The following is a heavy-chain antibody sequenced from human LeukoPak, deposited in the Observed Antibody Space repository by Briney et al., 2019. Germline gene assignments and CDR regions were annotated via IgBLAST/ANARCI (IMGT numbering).Heavy chain of an antibody. CDR3: ARDIEMTTSTDFDY. J-gene: IGHJ4*02. V-gene: IGHV3-21*01. CDR2: ISSSSSYI. D-gene: IGHD5-24*01. Sequence: EGSLRLCCAASGFTFSNYSMNCVRQAPGKGLEWVSSISSSSSYIYYADSVKGRFTISRDNAKNSLYLQMNSLRAEDTAVYYCARDIEMTTSTDFDYWGEGTLVTVSS. CDR1: GFTFSNYS.